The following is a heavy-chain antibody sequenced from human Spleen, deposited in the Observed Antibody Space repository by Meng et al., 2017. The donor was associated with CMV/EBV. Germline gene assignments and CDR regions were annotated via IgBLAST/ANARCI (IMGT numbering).Heavy chain of an antibody. Sequence: ASVKVSCKASGYTFTSHYMHWVRQAPGQGLEWMGIINPSGGSTSYAQKFQGRVTMTRDTSTSTVYMELSSLRSEDTAVYYCARDLEGSVTTFDYYYYGMDVWGQGTTVTVSS. J-gene: IGHJ6*02. CDR2: INPSGGST. CDR1: GYTFTSHY. V-gene: IGHV1-46*01. D-gene: IGHD4-17*01. CDR3: ARDLEGSVTTFDYYYYGMDV.